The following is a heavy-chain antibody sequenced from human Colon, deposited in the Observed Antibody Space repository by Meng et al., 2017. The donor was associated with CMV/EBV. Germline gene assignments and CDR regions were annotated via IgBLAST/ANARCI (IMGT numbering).Heavy chain of an antibody. Sequence: GGSLRLSCVASGFPFSRSWMTWVRQSPEKGLERVANIKTDGSEPYYVASVKGRFTISRDNAKNSLYLQMNSLRAEDTAVSYCARGYSGAGGDWGQGTLVTVSS. CDR2: IKTDGSEP. D-gene: IGHD1-26*01. V-gene: IGHV3-7*04. CDR3: ARGYSGAGGD. CDR1: GFPFSRSW. J-gene: IGHJ4*02.